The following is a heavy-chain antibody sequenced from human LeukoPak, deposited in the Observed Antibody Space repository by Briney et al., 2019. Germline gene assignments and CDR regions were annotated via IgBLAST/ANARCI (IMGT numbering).Heavy chain of an antibody. CDR1: KFTFDDYA. Sequence: GGSLRLSCAASKFTFDDYAIHWVRQVPGKGLEWVSGMSWNSITIGYADSVNGRFTLSRDDAKNSLYLQMNSLRAEDTALYYWARDYFGSGGYSHDGAFDIWGQGTMVTVSS. V-gene: IGHV3-9*01. J-gene: IGHJ3*02. CDR2: MSWNSITI. CDR3: ARDYFGSGGYSHDGAFDI. D-gene: IGHD3-10*01.